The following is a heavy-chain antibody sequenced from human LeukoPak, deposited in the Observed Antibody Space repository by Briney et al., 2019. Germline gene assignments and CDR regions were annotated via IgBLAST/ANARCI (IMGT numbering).Heavy chain of an antibody. Sequence: SETLSLTCTVSGGSISSGSYYWSWIRQPAGKGLEWIGRIYTSGSTNYNPSLKSRVTMSVDTSKKQFSLRLSSVTAADTAVYYCARTPIYYFDNSGYYNWGQGTLVTVSS. D-gene: IGHD3-22*01. CDR1: GGSISSGSYY. V-gene: IGHV4-61*02. CDR2: IYTSGST. CDR3: ARTPIYYFDNSGYYN. J-gene: IGHJ4*02.